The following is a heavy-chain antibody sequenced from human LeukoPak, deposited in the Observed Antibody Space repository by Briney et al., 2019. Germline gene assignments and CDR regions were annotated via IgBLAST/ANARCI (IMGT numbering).Heavy chain of an antibody. CDR2: ISYDGSNK. CDR1: GFTFSSYA. CDR3: ARDKVVGATYFDY. J-gene: IGHJ4*02. D-gene: IGHD1-26*01. Sequence: GGSLRLSCAASGFTFSSYAMHWVRQAPGKGLEWVAVISYDGSNKYYADSVKGRFTISRDNSKNTLYLQMNSLRAEDTAVYYCARDKVVGATYFDYWGQGTLVTVSS. V-gene: IGHV3-30*04.